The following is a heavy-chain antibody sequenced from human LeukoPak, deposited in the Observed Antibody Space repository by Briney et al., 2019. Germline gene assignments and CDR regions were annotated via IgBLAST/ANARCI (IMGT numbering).Heavy chain of an antibody. CDR1: GYTFTSYG. CDR2: ISAYNGNT. D-gene: IGHD5-12*01. CDR3: AREGIGLRFRGPFDY. J-gene: IGHJ4*02. V-gene: IGHV1-18*01. Sequence: ASVKVSCKASGYTFTSYGISWVRQAPGQGLEWMGWISAYNGNTNYAQKLQGRVTMTTDTSTSTAYMELRSLRSDDTAVYYCAREGIGLRFRGPFDYRGQGTLVTVSS.